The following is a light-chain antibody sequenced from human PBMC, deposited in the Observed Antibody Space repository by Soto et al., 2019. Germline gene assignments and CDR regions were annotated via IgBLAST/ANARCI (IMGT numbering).Light chain of an antibody. CDR2: LEGSGSY. Sequence: QLVLTQSSSASASLGSSVKLTCTLSSGHSSYIIAWHQQQPGKAPRYLMKLEGSGSYNKGSGVPDRFSGSSSGADRYLTISNLQSEDEADYYCETWDSNPPWVFGGGTKVTVL. J-gene: IGLJ3*02. CDR1: SGHSSYI. CDR3: ETWDSNPPWV. V-gene: IGLV4-60*03.